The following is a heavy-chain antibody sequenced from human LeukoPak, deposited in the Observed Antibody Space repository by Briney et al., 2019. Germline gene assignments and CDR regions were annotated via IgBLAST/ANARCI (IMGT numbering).Heavy chain of an antibody. CDR3: ARYSPIDY. J-gene: IGHJ4*02. CDR2: IKQDGSEK. V-gene: IGHV3-7*01. Sequence: PGGSLRLSCSASGFTFSDYWMMWVRQAPGKGLEWLANIKQDGSEKYYVDSVKGRFTISRDNAKNSLYLQMNSLSADDTAAYYCARYSPIDYWGQGTLVTVSS. D-gene: IGHD2-21*01. CDR1: GFTFSDYW.